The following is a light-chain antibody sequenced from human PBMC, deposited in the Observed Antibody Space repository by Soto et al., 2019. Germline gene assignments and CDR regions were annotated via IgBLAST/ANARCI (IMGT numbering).Light chain of an antibody. J-gene: IGKJ2*01. V-gene: IGKV3-11*01. CDR3: QQRSSWPRT. Sequence: EIVLTQSPATLSLSPGERAIPSCRAIQGVSSTSLTWLQQKPGQAPRLLIYDASNRATGIPARFSGSGSGTDFTLTISSLEPEDFAVYYCQQRSSWPRTFGQGTKLEMK. CDR1: QGVSSTS. CDR2: DAS.